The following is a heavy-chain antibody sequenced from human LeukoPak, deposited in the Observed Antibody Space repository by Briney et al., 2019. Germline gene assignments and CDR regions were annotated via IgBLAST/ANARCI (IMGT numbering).Heavy chain of an antibody. CDR2: IYTSGST. D-gene: IGHD6-13*01. CDR3: ARAGNPYTGYSSSWYYYYYMDV. Sequence: PSETLSLTCTVSGGSISSYYWSWIRQPAGKGLEWIGRIYTSGSTNYNPSLKSRVTMSLHTSKNQFSLKLSSVTAADTAVYYCARAGNPYTGYSSSWYYYYYMDVWGKGTTVTVSS. J-gene: IGHJ6*03. CDR1: GGSISSYY. V-gene: IGHV4-4*07.